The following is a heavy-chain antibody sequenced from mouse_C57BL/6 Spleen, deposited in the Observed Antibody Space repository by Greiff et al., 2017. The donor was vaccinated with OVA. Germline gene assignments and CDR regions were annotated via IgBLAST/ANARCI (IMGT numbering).Heavy chain of an antibody. CDR1: GYTFTDYN. CDR2: INPNNGVT. CDR3: ARSGYSNYNAMDY. Sequence: VQLQQSGPELVKPGDSVKISCKASGYTFTDYNMDWVKQSHGKSLEWIGDINPNNGVTIYNQKFKGKATLHVDKSSSTAYMELRSLTSEDTAVYYDARSGYSNYNAMDYWGQGTSVTVAS. J-gene: IGHJ4*01. D-gene: IGHD2-5*01. V-gene: IGHV1-18*01.